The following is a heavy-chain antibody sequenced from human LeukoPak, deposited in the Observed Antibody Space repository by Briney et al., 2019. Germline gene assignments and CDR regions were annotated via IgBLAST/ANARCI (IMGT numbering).Heavy chain of an antibody. V-gene: IGHV3-9*01. CDR1: GFTFDDYA. Sequence: GRSLRLSCAASGFTFDDYAMHWVRQAPGKGLEWVSGISWNSGSMGYADSVKGRFTISRDNAKNSLYLQMNSLRAEDTALYYCAKDSSGYYFDAFDIWGQGTMVTVSS. J-gene: IGHJ3*02. D-gene: IGHD3-22*01. CDR2: ISWNSGSM. CDR3: AKDSSGYYFDAFDI.